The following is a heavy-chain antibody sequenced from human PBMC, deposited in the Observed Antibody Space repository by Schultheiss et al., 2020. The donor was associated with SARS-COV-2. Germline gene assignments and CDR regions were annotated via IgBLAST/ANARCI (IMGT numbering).Heavy chain of an antibody. CDR1: GFTFSSYA. Sequence: GGSLRLSCAASGFTFSSYAMHWVRQAPGKGLEWVAVIAYDGTIKYYADSVRGRLTISRDDSKNTLYLQMNSLRVEDTAVYYCARDLLRGAPDYFDYWGQGTLVTVSS. CDR3: ARDLLRGAPDYFDY. V-gene: IGHV3-30*04. J-gene: IGHJ4*02. D-gene: IGHD3-10*01. CDR2: IAYDGTIK.